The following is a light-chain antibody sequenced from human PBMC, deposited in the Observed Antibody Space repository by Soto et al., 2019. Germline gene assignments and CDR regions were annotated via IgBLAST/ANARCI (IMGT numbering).Light chain of an antibody. J-gene: IGKJ1*01. Sequence: DIVMTQAPDSLAASLGAIVTINCKSSRNLLYNDKNYVAWYQQRPGQAPRLLIYGASTRATGIPARFSGSGSGADFTLTISSLQSEDFAVYYCHQYNNWPRTFGQGTKVEIK. CDR2: GAS. V-gene: IGKV3-15*01. CDR1: RNLLYN. CDR3: HQYNNWPRT.